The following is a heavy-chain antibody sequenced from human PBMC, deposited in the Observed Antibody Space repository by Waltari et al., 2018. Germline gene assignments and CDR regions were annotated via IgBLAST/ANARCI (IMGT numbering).Heavy chain of an antibody. CDR2: ISNDGNNK. CDR1: GFTFTTYP. D-gene: IGHD6-19*01. J-gene: IGHJ4*02. CDR3: ARSEQGRYVGYFDY. Sequence: QVHLEESGGGVVQPGGSLRLSCAASGFTFTTYPMQWVRQAPGKGLEWVVVISNDGNNKYYAETGWGRFTVSRDNSNNTLFLQMTGLGPADTAVYYCARSEQGRYVGYFDYWGQGHLVTVSS. V-gene: IGHV3-30-3*01.